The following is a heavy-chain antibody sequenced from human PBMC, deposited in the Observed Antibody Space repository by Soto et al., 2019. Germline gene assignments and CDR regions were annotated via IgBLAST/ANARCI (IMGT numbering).Heavy chain of an antibody. CDR2: IDWDDDK. V-gene: IGHV2-70*01. J-gene: IGHJ3*02. Sequence: FCCRPLSTREMCVSWIRQPPGKALEWLALIDWDDDKYYSTSLKTRLTIPKDTSKNQVVLTMTNMDPVDTATYYSARRPWQGSRVAFDIWGQRTMVYVSS. D-gene: IGHD2-15*01. CDR1: CRPLSTREMC. CDR3: ARRPWQGSRVAFDI.